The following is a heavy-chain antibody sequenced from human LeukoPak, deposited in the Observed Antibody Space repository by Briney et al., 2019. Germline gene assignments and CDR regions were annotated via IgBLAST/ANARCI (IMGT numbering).Heavy chain of an antibody. Sequence: PGGSLRLSCAASGFTFNKYWMTWVRQAPGKGLEWVANIKEDGSEKYYVDSVKGRFTISRDNAKNSLYLQINSLRAEDTAVYYCASILLWYVYDYWGQGTLVTVSS. V-gene: IGHV3-7*03. CDR1: GFTFNKYW. CDR3: ASILLWYVYDY. J-gene: IGHJ4*02. CDR2: IKEDGSEK. D-gene: IGHD3-10*01.